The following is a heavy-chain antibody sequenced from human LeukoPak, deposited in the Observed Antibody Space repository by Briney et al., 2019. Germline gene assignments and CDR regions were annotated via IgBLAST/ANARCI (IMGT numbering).Heavy chain of an antibody. CDR3: ARYTAMVGNNWFDP. D-gene: IGHD5-18*01. CDR2: INHSGST. Sequence: SETLSLTCAVYGGSFSGYYWSWIRQPPGKGLEWIGEINHSGSTNYNPSLKSRVTISVDTSKNQFSLKLSSVTAADTAVCYCARYTAMVGNNWFDPWGQGTLVTVSS. V-gene: IGHV4-34*01. J-gene: IGHJ5*02. CDR1: GGSFSGYY.